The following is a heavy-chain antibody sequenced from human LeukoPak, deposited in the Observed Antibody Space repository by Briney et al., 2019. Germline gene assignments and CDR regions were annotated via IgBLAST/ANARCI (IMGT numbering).Heavy chain of an antibody. D-gene: IGHD3-22*01. CDR2: ISSSGSTI. CDR3: ARGMGGYTTYPSGY. V-gene: IGHV3-48*03. CDR1: GFTFSSYE. Sequence: GGSLRLSCAASGFTFSSYEMNWVRQAPGKGLERVSYISSSGSTISYADSVKGRFTISRDNAKNSLYLQMNSLRAEDTAVYYCARGMGGYTTYPSGYWGQGTLVTVSS. J-gene: IGHJ4*02.